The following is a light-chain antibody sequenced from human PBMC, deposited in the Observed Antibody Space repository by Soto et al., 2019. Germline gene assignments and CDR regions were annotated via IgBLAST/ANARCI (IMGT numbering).Light chain of an antibody. Sequence: DIQMTQSPSSLSASVGDRVTITCQASQDITNYLNYYHQKPGKAPKLLIYKASTLKSGVPSRFSGSGSGTDFTLTISRLEPEDFAVYYCQQRSDWPTFGGGTKVDIK. V-gene: IGKV1-39*01. CDR1: QDITNY. CDR2: KAS. J-gene: IGKJ4*01. CDR3: QQRSDWPT.